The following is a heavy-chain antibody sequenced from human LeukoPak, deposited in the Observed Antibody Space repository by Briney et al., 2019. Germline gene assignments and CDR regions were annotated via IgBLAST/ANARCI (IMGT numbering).Heavy chain of an antibody. CDR3: AKSHGSGSYYPLDY. D-gene: IGHD3-10*01. J-gene: IGHJ4*02. V-gene: IGHV3-11*01. CDR1: GFTFSDYY. Sequence: KAGGSLRLSCAASGFTFSDYYMSWIHQAPGGGREWVAYISSSGSTIYYADSVKGRFTLSRDNAKNSLYLQMNSLGAEDTAVYYCAKSHGSGSYYPLDYWGQGTLVTVSS. CDR2: ISSSGSTI.